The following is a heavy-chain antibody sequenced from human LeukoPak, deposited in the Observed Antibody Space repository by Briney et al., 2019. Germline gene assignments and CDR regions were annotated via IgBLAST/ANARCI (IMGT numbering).Heavy chain of an antibody. V-gene: IGHV3-66*01. J-gene: IGHJ4*02. CDR2: IYSGGYT. CDR3: ARRLEYSGSKGVFDY. D-gene: IGHD1-26*01. CDR1: GFTVTTNY. Sequence: PGGSLRLSCAASGFTVTTNYMTWVRQAPGKGLEWVSIIYSGGYTDYADSVKGRFTISRDNSKNTLDLQMNSLRAEDTAVYYCARRLEYSGSKGVFDYWGPGTLVTVSP.